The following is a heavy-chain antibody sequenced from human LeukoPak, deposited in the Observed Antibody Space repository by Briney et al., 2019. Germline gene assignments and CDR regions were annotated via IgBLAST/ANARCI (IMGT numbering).Heavy chain of an antibody. CDR2: IYYSGST. J-gene: IGHJ5*02. CDR3: ARGSEGYSSSSEGFDP. Sequence: SETLSLTCTVSGGSISSGGYYWSWIRQHPGKGLEWIGYIYYSGSTYYNPSLKSRVTISVDTSKNQFSLKLSSVTAADTAVYYCARGSEGYSSSSEGFDPWGQGTLVTVSS. V-gene: IGHV4-31*03. D-gene: IGHD6-6*01. CDR1: GGSISSGGYY.